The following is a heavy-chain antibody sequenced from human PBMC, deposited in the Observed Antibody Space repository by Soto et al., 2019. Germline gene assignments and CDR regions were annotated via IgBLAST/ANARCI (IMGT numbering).Heavy chain of an antibody. Sequence: SETLSLTCTVSAGSISSGGYYWSWIRQHPGKGLEWIGYIYYSGSTYYNPSLKSRVTISVDTSKNQFSLKLSSVTAADTAVYYCARRSGYSGSEAHFDYWGQGTLVTVS. V-gene: IGHV4-31*03. D-gene: IGHD5-12*01. CDR2: IYYSGST. J-gene: IGHJ4*02. CDR1: AGSISSGGYY. CDR3: ARRSGYSGSEAHFDY.